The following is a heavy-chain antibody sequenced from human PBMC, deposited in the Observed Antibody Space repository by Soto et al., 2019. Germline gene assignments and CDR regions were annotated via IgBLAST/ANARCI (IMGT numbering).Heavy chain of an antibody. Sequence: ASEKVSSKASGPSFTGNYMCWGRPPRGQGLEWREWDNPNSGGTNYTHKCQSTVNMTRHTAIMTVYMDLSRLRSDDTSVSYCARSLILYYGGRPNNCYYGMDYWRQGTPVTVSS. J-gene: IGHJ4*02. CDR2: DNPNSGGT. CDR1: GPSFTGNY. D-gene: IGHD1-7*01. V-gene: IGHV1-2*07. CDR3: ARSLILYYGGRPNNCYYGMDY.